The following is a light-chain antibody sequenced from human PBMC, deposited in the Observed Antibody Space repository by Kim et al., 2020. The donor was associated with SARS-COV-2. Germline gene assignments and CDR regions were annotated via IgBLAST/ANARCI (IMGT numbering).Light chain of an antibody. V-gene: IGLV3-1*01. CDR1: KLGDKY. CDR2: QHD. CDR3: QAWDSSAAV. J-gene: IGLJ2*01. Sequence: SVSPRQTARLTCSGNKLGDKYSFWYQQKPGQSPVLVMFQHDKRPSGISQRFSGSNSGNTAILTISGTRTIDEADYYCQAWDSSAAVFGGGTQLTVL.